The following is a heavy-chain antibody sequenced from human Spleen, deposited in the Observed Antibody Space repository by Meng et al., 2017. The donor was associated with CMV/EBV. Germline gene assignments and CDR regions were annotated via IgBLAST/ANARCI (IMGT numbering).Heavy chain of an antibody. CDR2: IKQDGREK. CDR1: GFTFSSYW. V-gene: IGHV3-7*01. J-gene: IGHJ6*02. CDR3: ARDFGQLWSYYYYGMDV. D-gene: IGHD5-18*01. Sequence: GGSLRLSCAASGFTFSSYWMSWVRQAPGKGLEWVANIKQDGREKYYVDSVKGRFTISRDNAKNSLYLQMNSLRAEDTAVYYCARDFGQLWSYYYYGMDVWGQGTTVTVSS.